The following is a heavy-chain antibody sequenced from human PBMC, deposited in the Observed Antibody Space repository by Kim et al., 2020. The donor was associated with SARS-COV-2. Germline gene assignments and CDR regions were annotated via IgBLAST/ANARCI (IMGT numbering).Heavy chain of an antibody. CDR1: GGSFSGYY. J-gene: IGHJ5*02. Sequence: SETLSLTCAVYGGSFSGYYWSWIRQPPGKGLEWIGEINHSGSTNYNPSLKSRVTISVDTSKNQFSLKLSSVTAADTAVYYCASPIAAAGTRNWFDPWGQGTLVTVSS. CDR3: ASPIAAAGTRNWFDP. V-gene: IGHV4-34*01. CDR2: INHSGST. D-gene: IGHD6-13*01.